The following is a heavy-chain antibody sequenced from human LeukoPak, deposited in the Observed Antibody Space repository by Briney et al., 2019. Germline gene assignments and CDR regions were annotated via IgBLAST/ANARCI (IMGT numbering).Heavy chain of an antibody. CDR3: ARGHSGYDHYYYGMDV. V-gene: IGHV3-30-3*01. J-gene: IGHJ6*02. Sequence: GGSLRLSCGASGFTFSSYAMHWVRQAPGKGLEWVAVISYDGSNKYYADSVKGRFTISRDNSKNTLYLQMNSLRAEDTAVYYCARGHSGYDHYYYGMDVWGQGTTVTVSS. CDR1: GFTFSSYA. D-gene: IGHD5-12*01. CDR2: ISYDGSNK.